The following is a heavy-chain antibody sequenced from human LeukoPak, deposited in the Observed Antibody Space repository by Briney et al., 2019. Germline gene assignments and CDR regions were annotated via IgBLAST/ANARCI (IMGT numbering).Heavy chain of an antibody. Sequence: SETLSLTCTVSGGSISSSTYYWGWIRQPPGKGLEWIGNIYYSGSTYYNPSLKSRVTISVDTSKNQFSLKLSSVTAADTAVYYCARFRSSGYQSNDAFDIWGQGTMVTVSS. CDR3: ARFRSSGYQSNDAFDI. D-gene: IGHD3-22*01. V-gene: IGHV4-39*07. CDR1: GGSISSSTYY. CDR2: IYYSGST. J-gene: IGHJ3*02.